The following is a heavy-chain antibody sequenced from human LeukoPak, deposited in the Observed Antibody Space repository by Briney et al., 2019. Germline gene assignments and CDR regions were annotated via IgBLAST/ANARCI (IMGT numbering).Heavy chain of an antibody. CDR2: IYYSGST. D-gene: IGHD3-3*01. V-gene: IGHV4-59*08. CDR1: GGSISSYY. Sequence: SETLSLTCTVSGGSISSYYWSWIRQSPGKGLEWIGNIYYSGSTNYNPSLKSRVTVSLDTSKNLFSLKLSSVTAADTAVYYCARHIYDFWSGRFFDYWGQGTLVTVSS. J-gene: IGHJ4*02. CDR3: ARHIYDFWSGRFFDY.